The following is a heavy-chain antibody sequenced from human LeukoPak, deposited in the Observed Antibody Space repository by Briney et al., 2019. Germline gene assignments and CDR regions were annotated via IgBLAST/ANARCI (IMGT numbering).Heavy chain of an antibody. V-gene: IGHV3-48*03. CDR1: GFTFSAYE. CDR2: ISSSGTTI. J-gene: IGHJ4*02. Sequence: GGSLRLSCTASGFTFSAYEMNWVRQAPGKGLEWVSHISSSGTTIYYADSVKGRFTISRDNAGNSLYLQMNSLRVEDTAVYYCARDGMPFDWWGQGNLVTVSS. D-gene: IGHD1-1*01. CDR3: ARDGMPFDW.